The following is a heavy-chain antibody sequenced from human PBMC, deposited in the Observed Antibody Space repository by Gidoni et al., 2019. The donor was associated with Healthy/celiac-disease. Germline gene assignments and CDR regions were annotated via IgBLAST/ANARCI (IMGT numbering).Heavy chain of an antibody. Sequence: QVQLVQSGAEVKKPGASVKVSCKVSGYTLTELSMHWVRQAPGKGLEGMGGFDPEDGETIYAQKFQGRVTMTEDTSTDTAYMELSSLRSEDTAVYYCATKQDSIAVAGPKRDWFDPWGQGTLVTVSS. CDR1: GYTLTELS. CDR2: FDPEDGET. V-gene: IGHV1-24*01. J-gene: IGHJ5*02. D-gene: IGHD6-19*01. CDR3: ATKQDSIAVAGPKRDWFDP.